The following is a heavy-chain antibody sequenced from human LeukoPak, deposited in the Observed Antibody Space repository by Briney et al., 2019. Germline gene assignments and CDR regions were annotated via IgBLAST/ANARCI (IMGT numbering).Heavy chain of an antibody. J-gene: IGHJ4*02. CDR3: AKAPGIAAAIDY. CDR1: GFTFDDYA. V-gene: IGHV3-9*01. D-gene: IGHD6-13*01. CDR2: ISWNSGSI. Sequence: PGRSLRLSCAASGFTFDDYAMHWVRQAPGKGLEWVSGISWNSGSIGYADSVKGRFTISRDNAKNSLYLQMSSLRAEDTALYYCAKAPGIAAAIDYWGQGTLVTVSS.